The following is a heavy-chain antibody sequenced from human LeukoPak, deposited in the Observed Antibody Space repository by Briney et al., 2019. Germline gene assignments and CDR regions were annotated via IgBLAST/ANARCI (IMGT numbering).Heavy chain of an antibody. D-gene: IGHD3-10*01. CDR3: ARGMRMVRGVTFDY. CDR2: ISSSSSYI. CDR1: GITFSSYS. V-gene: IGHV3-21*01. J-gene: IGHJ4*02. Sequence: GGSLRLSCAASGITFSSYSMNWVRQAPGKGLEWVSCISSSSSYIYYADSVKGRFTISRDNTKNSLYLQMNSLRAEDTAVYYCARGMRMVRGVTFDYWGQGTLVTVSS.